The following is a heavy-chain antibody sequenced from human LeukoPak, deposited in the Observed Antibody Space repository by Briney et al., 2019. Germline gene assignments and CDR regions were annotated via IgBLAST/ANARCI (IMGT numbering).Heavy chain of an antibody. J-gene: IGHJ4*02. CDR3: AKVFSDCSGGSCYWSEFDY. CDR1: GFTFSSYG. Sequence: GGSLRLSCAASGFTFSSYGMHWVRQAPGKGLEWVAVIWYDGSNKYYADSVKGRFTISRDNSKNTLYLQMNSLRAEDTAVYYCAKVFSDCSGGSCYWSEFDYWGQGTPVTVSS. D-gene: IGHD2-15*01. CDR2: IWYDGSNK. V-gene: IGHV3-33*06.